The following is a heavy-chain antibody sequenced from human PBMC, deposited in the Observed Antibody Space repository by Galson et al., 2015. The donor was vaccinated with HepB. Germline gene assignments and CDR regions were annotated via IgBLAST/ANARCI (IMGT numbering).Heavy chain of an antibody. D-gene: IGHD3-3*02. CDR2: ISYDGSNK. Sequence: SLRLSCAASGFTFSSYTMHWVRQAPGKGLEWVAVISYDGSNKYYADSVKGRFTISRDNSKNTLYLHMNSLRAEDTAVYYCARGTHFWGAYFEYWGPGTLVTVSS. CDR1: GFTFSSYT. CDR3: ARGTHFWGAYFEY. V-gene: IGHV3-30-3*01. J-gene: IGHJ4*02.